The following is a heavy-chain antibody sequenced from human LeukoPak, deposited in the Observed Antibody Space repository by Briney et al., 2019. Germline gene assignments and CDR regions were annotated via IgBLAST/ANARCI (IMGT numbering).Heavy chain of an antibody. Sequence: GGSLRLSCAASGFTFSSYGMHWVRQAPGKGLEWVAVIWYDGSNKYYADSVKGRFTIPRDNSKNTLYLQMNSLRAEDTAVYYCAREPGGDFWSGYYRYYYYGMDVWGQGTTVTVSS. V-gene: IGHV3-33*01. D-gene: IGHD3-3*01. J-gene: IGHJ6*02. CDR2: IWYDGSNK. CDR1: GFTFSSYG. CDR3: AREPGGDFWSGYYRYYYYGMDV.